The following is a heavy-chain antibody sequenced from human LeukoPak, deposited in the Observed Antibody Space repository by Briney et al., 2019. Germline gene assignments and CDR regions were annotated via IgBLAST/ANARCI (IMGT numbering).Heavy chain of an antibody. CDR3: ARGYGYNSEY. D-gene: IGHD5-24*01. CDR2: ISYDGSNE. V-gene: IGHV3-30*04. J-gene: IGHJ4*02. CDR1: GFTFSSYV. Sequence: GESLRLSCAASGFTFSSYVMHWVRQAPGKGLEWVAIISYDGSNEYYADSVKGRFTISRDNSKNTLYLQMNSLRAADTAVYYCARGYGYNSEYWGQGTLVTVSP.